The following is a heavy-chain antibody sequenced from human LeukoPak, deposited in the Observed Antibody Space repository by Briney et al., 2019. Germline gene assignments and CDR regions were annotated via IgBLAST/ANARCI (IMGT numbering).Heavy chain of an antibody. V-gene: IGHV3-9*01. CDR3: AKDIGGNGGYDPIFDY. Sequence: AGGSLRLSCAASGFTFDDYAMHWVRQAPGKGLEWVSGISWNSGSIGYADSVKGRFTISRDNAKNSLYLQMNSLRAEDTALYYCAKDIGGNGGYDPIFDYWGQGTLVTVSS. CDR2: ISWNSGSI. J-gene: IGHJ4*02. D-gene: IGHD5-12*01. CDR1: GFTFDDYA.